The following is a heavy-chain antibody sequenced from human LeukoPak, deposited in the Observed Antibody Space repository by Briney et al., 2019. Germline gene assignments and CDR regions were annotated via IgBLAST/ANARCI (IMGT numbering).Heavy chain of an antibody. Sequence: ASVKVSCKASGYTFTSYDINWVRHATGQGLEWMGWMNPNSGNTGYAQKFQGRVTMTRNTSISTAYMELSSLRSEDTAVYYCATGIAAAGTIFDYWGQGTLVTVSS. CDR1: GYTFTSYD. J-gene: IGHJ4*02. CDR2: MNPNSGNT. CDR3: ATGIAAAGTIFDY. D-gene: IGHD6-13*01. V-gene: IGHV1-8*01.